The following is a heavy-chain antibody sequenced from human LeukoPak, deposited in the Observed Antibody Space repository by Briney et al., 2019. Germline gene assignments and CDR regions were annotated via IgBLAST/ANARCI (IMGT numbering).Heavy chain of an antibody. CDR2: MNPNSGNT. V-gene: IGHV1-8*01. CDR1: GYTFTSYD. J-gene: IGHJ4*02. Sequence: ASVKVSCKASGYTFTSYDINWVRQATGQGLEWMGWMNPNSGNTGYAQKFQGRVTMTRNTSISTAYTELSSLRSEDTAVYYCARDDDTYYYGSGSYRDWGQGTLVTVSS. D-gene: IGHD3-10*01. CDR3: ARDDDTYYYGSGSYRD.